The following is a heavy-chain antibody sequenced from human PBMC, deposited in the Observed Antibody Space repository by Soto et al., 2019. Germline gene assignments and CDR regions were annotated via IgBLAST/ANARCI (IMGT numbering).Heavy chain of an antibody. Sequence: PRRSCAASGFTFSSYAMSWVRQAPGKGLEWVSAISGSGGSTYYADSVKGRFTISRDNSKNTLYLQMNSLRAEDTAVYYCVKVLELRENYYGMDGWGQGTTVTVS. CDR3: VKVLELRENYYGMDG. J-gene: IGHJ6*02. D-gene: IGHD1-7*01. CDR1: GFTFSSYA. CDR2: ISGSGGST. V-gene: IGHV3-23*01.